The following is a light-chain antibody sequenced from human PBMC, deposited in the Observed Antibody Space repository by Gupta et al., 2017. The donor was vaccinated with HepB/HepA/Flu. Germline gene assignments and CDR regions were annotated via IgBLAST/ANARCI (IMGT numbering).Light chain of an antibody. CDR3: QQRSDWLRS. V-gene: IGKV3-11*01. CDR1: QSVSDS. CDR2: DAS. Sequence: EVLLTQSPSILSLSPAARATLSGRASQSVSDSLAWYHRKPGQSPRLLIYDASTRATGIPARFSGGGSGTDFTLTITSLQPEDFAVYYCQQRSDWLRSFGPGTKVDIK. J-gene: IGKJ3*01.